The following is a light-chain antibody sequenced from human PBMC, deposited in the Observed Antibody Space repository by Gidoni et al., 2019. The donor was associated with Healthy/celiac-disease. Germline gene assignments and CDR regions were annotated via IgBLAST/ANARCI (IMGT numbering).Light chain of an antibody. CDR2: GAS. V-gene: IGKV3-15*01. CDR3: QQYNNWRSLT. CDR1: QSVSSN. J-gene: IGKJ4*01. Sequence: EIVMTQSPATLSVSPGEKATLSCSASQSVSSNLAWYQQKPGQAPRLLIYGASTRATGIPDRFSGSGSGTEFNLTISSLQSEDFAVYYCQQYNNWRSLTFGGGTKVEIK.